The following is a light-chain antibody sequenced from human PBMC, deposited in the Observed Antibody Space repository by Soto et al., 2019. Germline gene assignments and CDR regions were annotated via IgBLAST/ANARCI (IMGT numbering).Light chain of an antibody. CDR1: QSVSSS. Sequence: EIVMTQSPATLSVSPGDRATLSCRASQSVSSSLAWYQQIPGQAPRLLIYDASTRATGIPARFDGSGSGTEFTLTISSLQSEDFAVYYCQQYNNFPPLTFGGGTKVELK. V-gene: IGKV3-15*01. CDR2: DAS. J-gene: IGKJ4*01. CDR3: QQYNNFPPLT.